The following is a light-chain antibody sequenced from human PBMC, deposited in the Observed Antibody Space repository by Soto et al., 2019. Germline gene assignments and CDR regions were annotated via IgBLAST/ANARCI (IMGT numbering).Light chain of an antibody. CDR2: DAS. CDR1: QSVSSSY. CDR3: HQYGNLPYT. J-gene: IGKJ2*01. Sequence: EIVLTQSPATLSLSPGERATLSCGASQSVSSSYLAWYQQKPGLAPRLLIDDASSRSTGIPDRFSGSGSGTDFTLTVRRLDRDDFAVYYCHQYGNLPYTFGQGTQVEIK. V-gene: IGKV3D-20*01.